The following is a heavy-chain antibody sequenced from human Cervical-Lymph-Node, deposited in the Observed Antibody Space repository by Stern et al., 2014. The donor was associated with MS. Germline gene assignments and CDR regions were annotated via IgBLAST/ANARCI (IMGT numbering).Heavy chain of an antibody. V-gene: IGHV1-2*02. CDR2: INPNTGGT. CDR3: ARDQRGITIFGVVTDYYYLGMDV. D-gene: IGHD3-3*01. J-gene: IGHJ6*02. CDR1: GYIFIGYY. Sequence: HVQLVQSGAEVKKPWASVKVSCKTSGYIFIGYYIHWVRQAPGQGLEWMAWINPNTGGTKYAQKVQGRVTMSRDTSISTAYVELSSLTSDDTAVYYCARDQRGITIFGVVTDYYYLGMDVWGQGTTVTVSS.